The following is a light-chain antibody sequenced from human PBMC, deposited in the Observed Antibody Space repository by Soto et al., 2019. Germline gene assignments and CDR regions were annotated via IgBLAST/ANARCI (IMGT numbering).Light chain of an antibody. CDR1: QSVSTS. CDR3: QVRDVWPS. V-gene: IGKV3-11*01. Sequence: IVLTQSPATLSLSPGERAALSCRASQSVSTSLAWYQHKPGQAPRLIIYDASKRAPGIPARFSGSGSGTDFTLTISSLEPEDFAVYYWQVRDVWPSFGQGTKVEIE. J-gene: IGKJ1*01. CDR2: DAS.